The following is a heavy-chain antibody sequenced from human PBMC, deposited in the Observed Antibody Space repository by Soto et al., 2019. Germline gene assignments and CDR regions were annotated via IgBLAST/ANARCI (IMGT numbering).Heavy chain of an antibody. J-gene: IGHJ6*02. CDR2: ISDSGGTV. Sequence: PGGSLRLSCAASGFTFSSYEMNWVRQAPGQGLEWVSYISDSGGTVYYADSVKGRFTVSRDNAQNSVYLQMNSLRTEDTAVYYCARALLHCDFWSGCSTYFYSGMGDGGPGTTVTVS. CDR3: ARALLHCDFWSGCSTYFYSGMGD. V-gene: IGHV3-48*03. D-gene: IGHD3-3*01. CDR1: GFTFSSYE.